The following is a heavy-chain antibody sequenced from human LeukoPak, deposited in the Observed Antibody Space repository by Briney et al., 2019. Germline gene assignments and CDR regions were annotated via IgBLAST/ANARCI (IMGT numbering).Heavy chain of an antibody. V-gene: IGHV3-7*01. CDR3: SRSLDY. Sequence: PGGSLRLSCAGSGFTFSAYSMNWVRQAPGRGMEWVANINQDGSEQYYAASVKGRFTISRDNARNSLYLQMNSLRAEDTAVYYCSRSLDYLGQGALVTVSS. CDR1: GFTFSAYS. CDR2: INQDGSEQ. J-gene: IGHJ4*02.